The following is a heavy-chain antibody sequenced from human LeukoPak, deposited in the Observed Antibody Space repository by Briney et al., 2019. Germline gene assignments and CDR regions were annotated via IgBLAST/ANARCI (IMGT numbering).Heavy chain of an antibody. J-gene: IGHJ4*02. CDR1: GDTFTYYG. CDR3: ARDKSPIRSRSGSESSPLDN. CDR2: ISGYNGNT. V-gene: IGHV1-18*04. Sequence: GVSVKVSCKTSGDTFTYYGINWVRQAPGQGLEWMGWISGYNGNTKYAQKFQGRVTMTTDTFTNTAYMELRSLRSDDTAMYYCARDKSPIRSRSGSESSPLDNWGQGTLVFASS. D-gene: IGHD6-19*01.